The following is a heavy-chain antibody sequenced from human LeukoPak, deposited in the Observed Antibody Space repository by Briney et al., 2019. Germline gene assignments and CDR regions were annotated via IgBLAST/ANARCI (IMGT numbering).Heavy chain of an antibody. V-gene: IGHV3-23*01. D-gene: IGHD3-22*01. CDR3: AKSYWVVYYDSSDFFDY. Sequence: GGSLRLSCAASGFTFSGYGMGWVRQAPGKGLEWVSAISGSGGSTYYADSVKGRFTISRDNSKNTLYLQMNSLRAEDTAVYYCAKSYWVVYYDSSDFFDYWGQGTLVTVSS. CDR1: GFTFSGYG. J-gene: IGHJ4*02. CDR2: ISGSGGST.